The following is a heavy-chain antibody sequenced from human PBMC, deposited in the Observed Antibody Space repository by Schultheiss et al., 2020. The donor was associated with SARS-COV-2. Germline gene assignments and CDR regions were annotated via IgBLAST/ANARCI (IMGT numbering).Heavy chain of an antibody. V-gene: IGHV3-23*01. J-gene: IGHJ4*02. Sequence: GESLKISCAASGFTFSSYAMSWVRQAPGKGLEWVSAISGSGGSTYYADSVKGRFTISRDNSKNTLYLQMNSLRAEDTAVYYCAKDRDYYDSSTSPFDYWGQGTLVTVAS. CDR1: GFTFSSYA. CDR2: ISGSGGST. D-gene: IGHD3-22*01. CDR3: AKDRDYYDSSTSPFDY.